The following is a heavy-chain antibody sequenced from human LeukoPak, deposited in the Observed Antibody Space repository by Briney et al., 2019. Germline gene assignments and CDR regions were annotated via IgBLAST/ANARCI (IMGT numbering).Heavy chain of an antibody. V-gene: IGHV1-46*01. CDR2: INPSGGST. J-gene: IGHJ4*02. CDR3: ARESSHVLRYFDWLLLFDY. CDR1: GYTFTSYY. D-gene: IGHD3-9*01. Sequence: GASVKVSCKASGYTFTSYYMHWVRQAPGQGLEWMGIINPSGGSTSYAQKFQGRVTMTRDTSTSTVYMELSSLRSEDTAVYYCARESSHVLRYFDWLLLFDYWGQGTLVTVSS.